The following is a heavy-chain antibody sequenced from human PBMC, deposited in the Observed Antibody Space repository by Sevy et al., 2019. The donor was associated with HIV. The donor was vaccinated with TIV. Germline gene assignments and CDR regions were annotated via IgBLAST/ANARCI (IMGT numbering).Heavy chain of an antibody. J-gene: IGHJ3*02. CDR1: GYTFTGYY. Sequence: ASVKVSCKASGYTFTGYYMHWVRQAPGQGLEWMGWINPNRGGTNYAQKFQGRVTMTRDTSISTAYMELSRLRSDDTAGYYCARDGHYDSSGYYFGVGAFDIWGQGTMVTVSS. CDR2: INPNRGGT. CDR3: ARDGHYDSSGYYFGVGAFDI. V-gene: IGHV1-2*02. D-gene: IGHD3-22*01.